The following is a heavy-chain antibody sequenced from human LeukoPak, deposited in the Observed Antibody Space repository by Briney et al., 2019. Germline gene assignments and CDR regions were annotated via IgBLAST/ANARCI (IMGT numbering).Heavy chain of an antibody. Sequence: GGSLRLSCAASGFTFSDYAMHWVRQAPGKGLEYVSAISTIGDSTYYANSVKGRFTISRDNSKNTLYLQMDSLRTDDMAVYYCAREAGGRAFGIWGQGTLVTVSS. J-gene: IGHJ3*02. D-gene: IGHD2-8*02. V-gene: IGHV3-64*01. CDR1: GFTFSDYA. CDR2: ISTIGDST. CDR3: AREAGGRAFGI.